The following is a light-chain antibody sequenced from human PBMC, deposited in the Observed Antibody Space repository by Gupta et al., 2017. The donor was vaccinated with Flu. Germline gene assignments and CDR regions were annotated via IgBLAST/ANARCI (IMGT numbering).Light chain of an antibody. CDR2: LGS. CDR1: HSLQTRNTSKS. V-gene: IGKV2-28*01. CDR3: RQKLPSPYA. J-gene: IGKJ2*01. Sequence: VTRGGAASSYFRTSHSLQTRNTSKSLCWYLQNPEQSPQLMIYLGSGRASGVPHRFSGSGYGTDFTLKISRVVPEAVVVYYWRQKLPSPYALGQGTKLDI.